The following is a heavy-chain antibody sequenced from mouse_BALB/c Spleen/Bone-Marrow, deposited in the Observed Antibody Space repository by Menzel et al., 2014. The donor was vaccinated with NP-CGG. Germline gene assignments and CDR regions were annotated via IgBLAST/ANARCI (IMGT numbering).Heavy chain of an antibody. J-gene: IGHJ3*01. CDR2: IHYSGST. Sequence: EVQLVESGPDLVKPSQSLSLTCTVTGYSITSDYSWHWIRQFPGNKLEWMGNIHYSGSTNYNPSLKSRISITRDTSKNLIFLQLISVTTEDTATYYCARGESYGYDGFAYWGQGTLVTVSA. CDR3: ARGESYGYDGFAY. V-gene: IGHV3-1*02. CDR1: GYSITSDYS. D-gene: IGHD2-2*01.